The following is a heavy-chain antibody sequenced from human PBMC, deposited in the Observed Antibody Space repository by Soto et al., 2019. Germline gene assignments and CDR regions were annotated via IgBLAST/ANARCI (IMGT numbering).Heavy chain of an antibody. V-gene: IGHV3-48*02. CDR2: ISSSSTI. CDR1: GFTFSTYR. J-gene: IGHJ3*02. D-gene: IGHD3-10*01. Sequence: GGSLRLSCAASGFTFSTYRMHWVRQAPGKGLEWVSYISSSSTIYYADSVKGRFTISRDNAKNSLYLQMNSLRDEDTAVYYCASLYGSGTGVAVDIWGQGTMVTVSS. CDR3: ASLYGSGTGVAVDI.